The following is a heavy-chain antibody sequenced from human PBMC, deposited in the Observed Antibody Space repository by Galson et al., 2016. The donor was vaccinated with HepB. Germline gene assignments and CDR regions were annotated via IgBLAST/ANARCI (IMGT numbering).Heavy chain of an antibody. CDR2: MYYSGST. CDR3: ARGKRAFEI. V-gene: IGHV4-59*01. Sequence: SETLSLTCTVSGDSINDYYWSWIRQPPGKGLQWIGYMYYSGSTNYNPSRKSRVTISGDTSKNHFSLKLSSVTAADTAVYYCARGKRAFEIWGQGTMVTVSS. D-gene: IGHD4-23*01. J-gene: IGHJ3*02. CDR1: GDSINDYY.